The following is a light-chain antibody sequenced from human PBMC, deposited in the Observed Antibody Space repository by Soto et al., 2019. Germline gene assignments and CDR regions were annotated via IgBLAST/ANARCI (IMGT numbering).Light chain of an antibody. Sequence: SALTQPASVSGSPGQSITISCTGASSDVGGYIYVSWYRQHPGKAPKLMIYDVTSRPSGVSYRFSGSKSGNTASLTITGLQAEDEADYYCQSYDSSLSYVFGTGTKVTVL. CDR2: DVT. CDR1: SSDVGGYIY. V-gene: IGLV2-14*01. CDR3: QSYDSSLSYV. J-gene: IGLJ1*01.